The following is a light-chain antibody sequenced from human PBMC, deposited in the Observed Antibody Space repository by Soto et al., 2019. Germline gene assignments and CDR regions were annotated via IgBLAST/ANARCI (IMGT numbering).Light chain of an antibody. V-gene: IGKV3-20*01. J-gene: IGKJ2*01. CDR2: SAF. CDR3: QHYGSTPYT. CDR1: QNLRSTY. Sequence: DIVLTQSPGTLSLSAGERATLSCKASQNLRSTYLGWYQQKPGQAPRLLISSAFTRAAGIPDRFSGSGSGTDFTLTISRLEPEDFAVYYCQHYGSTPYTFGQGNKLE.